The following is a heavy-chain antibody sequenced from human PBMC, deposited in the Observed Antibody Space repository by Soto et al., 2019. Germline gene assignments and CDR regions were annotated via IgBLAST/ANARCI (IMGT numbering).Heavy chain of an antibody. Sequence: QVQLVQSGAEVKKPGSSVKVSCKASGGTFSSYTISWVRQAPGQGLEWMGRIIPILGIANYAQKFQGRVTITADKSTSTAYMELSSLRSEDTAVYYCARDLVARGIAAAGTGYWGQGTLVTVSS. J-gene: IGHJ4*02. CDR3: ARDLVARGIAAAGTGY. V-gene: IGHV1-69*08. D-gene: IGHD6-13*01. CDR1: GGTFSSYT. CDR2: IIPILGIA.